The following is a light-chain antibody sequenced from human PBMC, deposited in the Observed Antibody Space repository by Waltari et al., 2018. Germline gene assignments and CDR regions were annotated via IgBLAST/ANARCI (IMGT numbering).Light chain of an antibody. Sequence: IVLTQSPATLSLSPGERATLSCSASQSVSSYLAWYQQKPGQTPRLLISDASNRATGIPARFSGSGSGTDFTLTISSLEPEDFAVYYCQQRSNWPPRYTFGHGTKLEIK. CDR2: DAS. CDR3: QQRSNWPPRYT. V-gene: IGKV3-11*01. CDR1: QSVSSY. J-gene: IGKJ2*01.